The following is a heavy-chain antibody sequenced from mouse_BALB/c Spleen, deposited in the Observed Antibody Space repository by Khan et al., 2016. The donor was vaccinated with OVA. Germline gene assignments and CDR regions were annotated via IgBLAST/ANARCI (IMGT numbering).Heavy chain of an antibody. J-gene: IGHJ2*01. Sequence: VELVQSGPGLVAPSQSLSITCTVSGFSLTSYGVHWIRQPPGKGLEWLGVIWAGGSTNYNSALMSRLSISKDNSKSQVFLKMNSLQTDDTAMYYCARNREHDYIDYWGQGTTLTVSS. CDR3: ARNREHDYIDY. CDR1: GFSLTSYG. CDR2: IWAGGST. V-gene: IGHV2-9*02.